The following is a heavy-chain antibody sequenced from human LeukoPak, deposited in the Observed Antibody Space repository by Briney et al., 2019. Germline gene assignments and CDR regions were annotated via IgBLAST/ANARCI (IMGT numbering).Heavy chain of an antibody. Sequence: GGSLRLSCAASGFTFSRYSMNWVRQAPGKGLEWVSLISSDASYIHYADSVKGRFTISRDSAKNSLYLQMNSLRAEDTAVYYCGRVFYGVPSISDYWGRGTLVTVSS. V-gene: IGHV3-21*01. CDR1: GFTFSRYS. CDR2: ISSDASYI. J-gene: IGHJ4*02. CDR3: GRVFYGVPSISDY. D-gene: IGHD3-3*02.